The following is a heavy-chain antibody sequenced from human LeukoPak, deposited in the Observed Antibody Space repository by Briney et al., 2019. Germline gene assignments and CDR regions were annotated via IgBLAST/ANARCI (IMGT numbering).Heavy chain of an antibody. D-gene: IGHD2-15*01. CDR3: ARRSHCTGDSCYPV. CDR2: VYYGGRT. J-gene: IGHJ6*02. CDR1: GDSMTSSNHY. Sequence: SETLSLTCTVYGDSMTSSNHYWVWIRQPPGKGLEWIGSVYYGGRTYYNPSLESRVTVSQDTPKNQLSLKVNTVTAADTAVYHCARRSHCTGDSCYPVWGQGTTVTVSS. V-gene: IGHV4-39*01.